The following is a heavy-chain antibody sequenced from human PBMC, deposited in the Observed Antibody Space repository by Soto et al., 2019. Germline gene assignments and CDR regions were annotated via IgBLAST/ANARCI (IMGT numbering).Heavy chain of an antibody. Sequence: ASVKVSCKSSGYTFTSYGISWVRQAPGQGLEWMGWISAYNGNTNYAQKLQGRVTMTTDTSTSTAYMELRSLRSDDTAVYYCARDQSYCGGDCCGYNWFDPWGQGTLVTVS. V-gene: IGHV1-18*01. CDR2: ISAYNGNT. D-gene: IGHD2-21*02. CDR1: GYTFTSYG. J-gene: IGHJ5*02. CDR3: ARDQSYCGGDCCGYNWFDP.